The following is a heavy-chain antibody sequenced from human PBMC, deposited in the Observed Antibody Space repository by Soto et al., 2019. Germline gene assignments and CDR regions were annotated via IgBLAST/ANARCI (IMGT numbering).Heavy chain of an antibody. J-gene: IGHJ5*02. CDR2: IPYDGSDI. D-gene: IGHD5-18*01. CDR1: GFAFASYA. CDR3: ARAQSVDTAYNWLDP. Sequence: GGSLRLSCAASGFAFASYAFHWVRQAPGKGLEWVAVIPYDGSDIYYGDSVKGRFTISRDNSKNTLYLQLNSLRTEDTAVYYCARAQSVDTAYNWLDPWGQGTLVTVSS. V-gene: IGHV3-30*04.